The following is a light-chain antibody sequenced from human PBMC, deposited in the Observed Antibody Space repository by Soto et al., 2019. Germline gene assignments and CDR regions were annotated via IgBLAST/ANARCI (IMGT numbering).Light chain of an antibody. J-gene: IGLJ1*01. V-gene: IGLV2-14*03. CDR1: SSDVGGYNY. CDR3: SSYSDSDAKV. Sequence: QSVLAQPASVPGSPGQSITISCTGTSSDVGGYNYVSWYQQFPGKAPKLIIYEVNNRPSGVSDRFSGSKSDTTAYLTISGLQAEDEADYYCSSYSDSDAKVFGTGTKVTVL. CDR2: EVN.